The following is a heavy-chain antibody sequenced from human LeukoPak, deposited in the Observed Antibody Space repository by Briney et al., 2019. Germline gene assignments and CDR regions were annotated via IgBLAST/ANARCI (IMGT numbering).Heavy chain of an antibody. CDR3: ARDLLKVVVAATLRFDY. Sequence: GGSLRLSCAASGFTFSSYAMHWVRQAPGKGLEWVAVISYDGSNKYHADSVKGRFTISRDNSKNTLYLQMNSLRAEDTAVYYCARDLLKVVVAATLRFDYWGQGTLVTVSS. D-gene: IGHD2-15*01. J-gene: IGHJ4*02. CDR1: GFTFSSYA. V-gene: IGHV3-30-3*01. CDR2: ISYDGSNK.